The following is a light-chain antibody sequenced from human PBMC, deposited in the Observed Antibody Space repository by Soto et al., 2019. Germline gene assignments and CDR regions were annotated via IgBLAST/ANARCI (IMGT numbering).Light chain of an antibody. Sequence: EIVLTQSPGTLSLSPGERATLSCRASQSVTSNYLAWYQQKPGQAPRLLIYGASSRATDIPDRFSGSGSGTDFTLTISRLEPDDLAVYYCHHYCDTPWTFGQGTKVEIK. J-gene: IGKJ1*01. CDR2: GAS. CDR1: QSVTSNY. V-gene: IGKV3-20*01. CDR3: HHYCDTPWT.